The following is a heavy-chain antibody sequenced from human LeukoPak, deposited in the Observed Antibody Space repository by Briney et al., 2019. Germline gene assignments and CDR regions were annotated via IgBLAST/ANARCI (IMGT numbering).Heavy chain of an antibody. CDR1: GYTFTGYY. V-gene: IGHV1-2*04. CDR2: INPNSGGT. D-gene: IGHD6-19*01. CDR3: ARVRISSGWYPPQAAFDI. Sequence: GASVKVSCKASGYTFTGYYMHWVRQAPGQGREWRGWINPNSGGTNYAQKFQGWVTMTRDTSISTAYMELSRLRSDDTAVYYCARVRISSGWYPPQAAFDIWGQGTMVTVSS. J-gene: IGHJ3*02.